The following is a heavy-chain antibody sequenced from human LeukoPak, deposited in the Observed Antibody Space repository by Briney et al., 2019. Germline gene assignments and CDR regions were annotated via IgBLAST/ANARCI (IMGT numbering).Heavy chain of an antibody. J-gene: IGHJ4*02. CDR1: GFTFSSYS. CDR3: AKGGSGWLDYFDY. CDR2: ISASGGST. Sequence: GGSLRLSCAASGFTFSSYSMNWVRQAPGKGLEWVSVISASGGSTHNADSVKSRFTMSRDNSKYTLYLQMNSLRAEDTAVYYCAKGGSGWLDYFDYWGQGTLVTVSS. V-gene: IGHV3-23*01. D-gene: IGHD6-19*01.